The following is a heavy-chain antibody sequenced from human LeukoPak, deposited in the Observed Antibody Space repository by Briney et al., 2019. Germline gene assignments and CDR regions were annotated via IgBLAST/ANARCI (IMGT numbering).Heavy chain of an antibody. CDR1: GFTFSSYE. D-gene: IGHD3-10*01. J-gene: IGHJ4*02. CDR3: ARAGYGELFSY. CDR2: ISSSGSTI. Sequence: GGSLRLSCAASGFTFSSYEMNWVRQAPGKGLEWVSYISSSGSTIYYADSVKGRFTISRDNAKNSLYLQMNSLRAEDTAAYYCARAGYGELFSYWGQGTLVTVSS. V-gene: IGHV3-48*03.